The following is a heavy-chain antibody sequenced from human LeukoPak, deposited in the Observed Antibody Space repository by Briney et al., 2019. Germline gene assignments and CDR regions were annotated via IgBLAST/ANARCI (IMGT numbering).Heavy chain of an antibody. CDR1: GGTLSTYE. D-gene: IGHD5-24*01. CDR2: MSRTADRI. CDR3: ATRLPFTGYKN. V-gene: IGHV3-48*03. Sequence: GGSLRLSCTIFGGTLSTYEFNWVRQAPGKRPEWISYMSRTADRIDHADSVKGRFTMSRDNAKNSVYLQMNSLRVDDTAIYYCATRLPFTGYKNWGQGILVTVSS. J-gene: IGHJ4*01.